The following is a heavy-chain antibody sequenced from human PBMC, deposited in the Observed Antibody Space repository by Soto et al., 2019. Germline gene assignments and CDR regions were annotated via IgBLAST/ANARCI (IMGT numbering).Heavy chain of an antibody. CDR3: ARAYCSGGSCYHYYFDY. J-gene: IGHJ4*02. D-gene: IGHD2-15*01. Sequence: ASVKVSCKASGYTFTSYYMHWVRQAPGQGLEWMGIINPSGGSTSYAQKFQGRVTMTRDTSTSTVYMELSSLRSEDTAVYYCARAYCSGGSCYHYYFDYWGQGTLVTVS. CDR1: GYTFTSYY. V-gene: IGHV1-46*03. CDR2: INPSGGST.